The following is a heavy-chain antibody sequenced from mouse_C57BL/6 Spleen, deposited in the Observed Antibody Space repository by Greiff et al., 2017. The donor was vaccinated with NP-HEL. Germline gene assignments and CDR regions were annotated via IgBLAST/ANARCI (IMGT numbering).Heavy chain of an antibody. CDR1: GFTFSSYA. J-gene: IGHJ4*01. CDR2: ISSGGDYI. CDR3: TRDRDYGSSFMDY. D-gene: IGHD1-1*01. Sequence: EVKLMESGEGLVKPGGSLKLSCAASGFTFSSYAMSWVRQTPEKRLEWVAYISSGGDYIYYADTVKGRFTISRDNARNTLYLQMSSLKSEDTAMYYCTRDRDYGSSFMDYWGQGTSVTVSS. V-gene: IGHV5-9-1*02.